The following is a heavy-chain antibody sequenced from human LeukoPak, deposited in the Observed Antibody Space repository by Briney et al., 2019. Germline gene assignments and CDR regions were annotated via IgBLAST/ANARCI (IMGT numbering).Heavy chain of an antibody. Sequence: GGSLRLSCTASGFTFGDYAMSWFRQAPGKGLEWVGFIRSKAYGGTTEYAASVKGRFTISRGDSKSIAYLQMNSLKTEDTAVYYCTRDPPFWCSSTSCYHYGFDYWGQGTLVTVSS. V-gene: IGHV3-49*03. CDR1: GFTFGDYA. J-gene: IGHJ4*02. CDR2: IRSKAYGGTT. D-gene: IGHD2-2*01. CDR3: TRDPPFWCSSTSCYHYGFDY.